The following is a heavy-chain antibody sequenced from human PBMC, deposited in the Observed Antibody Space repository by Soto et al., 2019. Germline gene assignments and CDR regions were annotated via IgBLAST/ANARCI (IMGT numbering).Heavy chain of an antibody. D-gene: IGHD6-13*01. CDR3: ARARVYATGPLDF. J-gene: IGHJ4*02. V-gene: IGHV3-21*06. CDR2: ISSSSDYI. CDR1: GFTFTSYT. Sequence: GGSLRLSCAASGFTFTSYTMNWVRQAPGKGLEWVSSISSSSDYIYYADSMKGRVTISRDNAKNSLFLDMNSLTGEDTAVYYCARARVYATGPLDFWGQGTLVTV.